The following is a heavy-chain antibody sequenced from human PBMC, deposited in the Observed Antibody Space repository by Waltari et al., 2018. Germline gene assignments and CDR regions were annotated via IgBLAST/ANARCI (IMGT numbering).Heavy chain of an antibody. V-gene: IGHV1-69*02. J-gene: IGHJ4*02. Sequence: QVQLVQSGAEVKKPGSSVKVSCKASGGTFSSYTISWVRQAPGQGLEWMGRIIPILGIANHAQKFQVRGPITADKSTSTAYMELSSLRSEDTAVYYCARADSSSPGSFDYWGQGTLVTVSS. D-gene: IGHD6-13*01. CDR2: IIPILGIA. CDR3: ARADSSSPGSFDY. CDR1: GGTFSSYT.